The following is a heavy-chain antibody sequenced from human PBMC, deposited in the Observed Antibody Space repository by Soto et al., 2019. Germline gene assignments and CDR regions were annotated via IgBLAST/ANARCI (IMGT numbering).Heavy chain of an antibody. V-gene: IGHV3-23*01. J-gene: IGHJ6*02. CDR1: GFTFSNFV. CDR2: ITETGGET. CDR3: TKASSDRHHMDV. Sequence: GGSLRLSCAASGFTFSNFVMRCVRQTPWKGLEWFSTITETGGETYYTDSVKGRFTVSRDNYKNTLYLQMTSLRAEDTALYYCTKASSDRHHMDVWGQGTTVTVSS.